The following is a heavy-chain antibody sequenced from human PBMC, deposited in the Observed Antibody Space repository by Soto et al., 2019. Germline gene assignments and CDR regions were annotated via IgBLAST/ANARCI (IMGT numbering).Heavy chain of an antibody. CDR2: IKEDGSEK. V-gene: IGHV3-7*01. Sequence: EVQLVESGGGLVQPGGSLRLSCAASGFTFSNYWMNWVRQAPGRGLEWVANIKEDGSEKYYVDSVKGRFTISRDNAKNSLYLQMDRLRAEETGVYYCARWHWKEVAYWGQGTLVTVSS. CDR3: ARWHWKEVAY. CDR1: GFTFSNYW. D-gene: IGHD1-1*01. J-gene: IGHJ4*02.